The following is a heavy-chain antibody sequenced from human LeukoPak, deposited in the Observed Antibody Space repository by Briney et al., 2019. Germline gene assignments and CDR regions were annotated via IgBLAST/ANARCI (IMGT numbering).Heavy chain of an antibody. Sequence: GGSLRLSCAASGFTFSSYWMSWVRQAPGKGLEWVANIKQDASEKHCVDSVKGRFTVSRDNAKNSLYLQMNSLRAEDTAVYYCARDFPRQGMDVWGQGTTVTVSS. CDR1: GFTFSSYW. CDR3: ARDFPRQGMDV. J-gene: IGHJ6*02. V-gene: IGHV3-7*01. CDR2: IKQDASEK.